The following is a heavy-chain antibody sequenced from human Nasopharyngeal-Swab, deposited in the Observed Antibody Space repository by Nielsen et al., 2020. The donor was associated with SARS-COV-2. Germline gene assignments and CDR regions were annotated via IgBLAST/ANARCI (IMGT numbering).Heavy chain of an antibody. CDR3: ARHEGAGSGSFFDH. D-gene: IGHD3-10*01. CDR2: IYYSGST. V-gene: IGHV4-39*01. J-gene: IGHJ4*02. Sequence: WIRQPPGKGLEWIGSIYYSGSTYYNPSLKSRVTISVDTSKNQFSLKLSSVTAADTAVYHCARHEGAGSGSFFDHWGQGTLVTVSS.